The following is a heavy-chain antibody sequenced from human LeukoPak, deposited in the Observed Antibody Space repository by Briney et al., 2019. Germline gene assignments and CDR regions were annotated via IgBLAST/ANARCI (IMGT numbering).Heavy chain of an antibody. CDR3: AREAEDAFDI. CDR1: GFTFINYW. D-gene: IGHD2-15*01. V-gene: IGHV3-74*01. Sequence: GGSLRLSCAASGFTFINYWMHWVRQAPGKGLVWVSRVKGDGTSTIYADFVKGRFTISRDNAKNTIYLQMNSLRAEDTAVYYCAREAEDAFDIWGQGTMVTVSS. J-gene: IGHJ3*02. CDR2: VKGDGTST.